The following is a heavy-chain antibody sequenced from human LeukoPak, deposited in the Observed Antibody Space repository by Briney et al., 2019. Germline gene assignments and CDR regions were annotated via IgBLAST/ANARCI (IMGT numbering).Heavy chain of an antibody. V-gene: IGHV4-4*08. D-gene: IGHD6-13*01. CDR1: GGSINNSY. J-gene: IGHJ4*02. CDR2: IYTSGST. Sequence: SETLSLTCTVSGGSINNSYWTWIRQPPGKGLEWIGRIYTSGSTNYNPSLKSRVTISVDTSKNQFSLKLSSVTAADTAVYYCARGLAGLDYWGQGTLVTVSS. CDR3: ARGLAGLDY.